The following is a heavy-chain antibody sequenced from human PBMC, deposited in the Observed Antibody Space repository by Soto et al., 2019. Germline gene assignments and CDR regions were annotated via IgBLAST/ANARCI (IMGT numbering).Heavy chain of an antibody. Sequence: GGSLRLSCVDSGFSVRITYMSWVRQAAGGGLEWVSFIFSGGSAFYSNSVKGRFTVSKNNSNNTVSLQKNTLRAEDTAVYYCARHCQLVRYYIDSWGRGTLVTVSS. J-gene: IGHJ5*01. CDR3: ARHCQLVRYYIDS. CDR1: GFSVRITY. V-gene: IGHV3-53*01. CDR2: IFSGGSA. D-gene: IGHD6-6*01.